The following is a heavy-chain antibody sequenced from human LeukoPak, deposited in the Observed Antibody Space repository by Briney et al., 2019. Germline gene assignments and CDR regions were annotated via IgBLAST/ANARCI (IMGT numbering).Heavy chain of an antibody. D-gene: IGHD2-2*01. CDR1: GGSISSGDYY. CDR3: ARGPSGYCSSTSCYVFDY. J-gene: IGHJ4*02. CDR2: IYYSGST. Sequence: SQTLSLTCTVSGGSISSGDYYWSWIRQPPGKGLEWIGYIYYSGSTYSNPSLKSRVTISVDTSKNQFSLKLSSVTAADTAVYYCARGPSGYCSSTSCYVFDYWGQGTLVTVSS. V-gene: IGHV4-30-4*01.